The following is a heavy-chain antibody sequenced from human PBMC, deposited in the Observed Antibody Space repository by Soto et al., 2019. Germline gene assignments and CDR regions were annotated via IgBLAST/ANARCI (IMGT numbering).Heavy chain of an antibody. V-gene: IGHV3-73*02. CDR2: IRSKANSYAT. CDR1: GFTFSGSA. J-gene: IGHJ6*02. D-gene: IGHD3-22*01. CDR3: TSSALIDYYYYYGMDV. Sequence: EVQLVESGGGLVQPGGSLKLSCAASGFTFSGSAMHWVRQASGKGLEWVGRIRSKANSYATAYAASVKGRFTISRDDSKNTAYLQMNSRKPEDTAVYYCTSSALIDYYYYYGMDVWGQGTTVTVSS.